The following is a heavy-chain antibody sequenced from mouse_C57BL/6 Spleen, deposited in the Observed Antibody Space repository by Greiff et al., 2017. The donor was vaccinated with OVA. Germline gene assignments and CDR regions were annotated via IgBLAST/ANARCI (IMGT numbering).Heavy chain of an antibody. Sequence: QVQLQQPGAELVRPGTSVKLSCKASGYTFTSYWMHWVKQRPGQGLEWIGVIDPSDSYTNYNQKFKGKATLTVDTSSSTAYMQLSSLTSEDSAVYYCAREGPYGRRYFDVWGTGTTVTVSS. CDR1: GYTFTSYW. CDR2: IDPSDSYT. D-gene: IGHD1-1*01. J-gene: IGHJ1*03. V-gene: IGHV1-59*01. CDR3: AREGPYGRRYFDV.